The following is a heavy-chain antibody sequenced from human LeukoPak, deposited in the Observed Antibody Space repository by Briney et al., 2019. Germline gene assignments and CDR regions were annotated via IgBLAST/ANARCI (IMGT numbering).Heavy chain of an antibody. J-gene: IGHJ5*02. CDR2: IDPSDSYT. CDR1: GYSFTSNW. V-gene: IGHV5-10-1*01. D-gene: IGHD1-1*01. CDR3: ARQPEGTWFDP. Sequence: GESLRISCKDSGYSFTSNWISWVRQMPGKGLEWMGRIDPSDSYTNYSPSFQGHVTTSADKSISTAYLQWSSLKASDTAMYYCARQPEGTWFDPWGQGTLVTVSS.